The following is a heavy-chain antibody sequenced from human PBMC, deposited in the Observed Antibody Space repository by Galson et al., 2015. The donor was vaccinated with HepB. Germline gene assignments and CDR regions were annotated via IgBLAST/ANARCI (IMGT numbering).Heavy chain of an antibody. J-gene: IGHJ6*03. CDR1: GYTFTGYY. CDR3: ARARIAAAGTNYMDV. CDR2: INPNSGGT. Sequence: SVKVSCKASGYTFTGYYMHWVRQAPGQGLEWMGWINPNSGGTNYAQKFQGRVTMTRDTSISTAYMELSRLRSDDTAVYYCARARIAAAGTNYMDVWGKGTTVTVSS. D-gene: IGHD6-13*01. V-gene: IGHV1-2*02.